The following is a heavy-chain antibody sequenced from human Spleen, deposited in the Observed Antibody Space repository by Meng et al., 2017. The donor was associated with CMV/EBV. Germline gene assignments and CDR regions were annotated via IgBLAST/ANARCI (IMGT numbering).Heavy chain of an antibody. CDR2: IYSGGST. V-gene: IGHV3-53*01. Sequence: LSCAASGFTVSSNYMSWVRQAPGKGLEWVSVIYSGGSTYYADSVKGRFTISRDNSKNTLYLQMNSLRAEDTAVYYCARVSGASWFDPWGQGTLVTVSS. CDR3: ARVSGASWFDP. J-gene: IGHJ5*02. D-gene: IGHD7-27*01. CDR1: GFTVSSNY.